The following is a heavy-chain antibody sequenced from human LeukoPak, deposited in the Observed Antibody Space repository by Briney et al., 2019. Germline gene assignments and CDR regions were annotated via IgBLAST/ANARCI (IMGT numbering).Heavy chain of an antibody. Sequence: ASVKVSCKASGGTFSSYAISWVRQAPGQGLEWMGGIIPIFGTANYAQKFQGRVTITADESTSTAYMELSSLRSEDTAVYYCARDPNYYDSSGSSGLFDYWGQGTLVTVSS. V-gene: IGHV1-69*13. CDR1: GGTFSSYA. CDR3: ARDPNYYDSSGSSGLFDY. D-gene: IGHD3-22*01. J-gene: IGHJ4*02. CDR2: IIPIFGTA.